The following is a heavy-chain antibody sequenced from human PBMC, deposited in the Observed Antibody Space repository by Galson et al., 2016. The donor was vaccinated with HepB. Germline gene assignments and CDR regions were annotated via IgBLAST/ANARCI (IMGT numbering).Heavy chain of an antibody. CDR1: GFSVNSKY. V-gene: IGHV3-53*04. J-gene: IGHJ4*02. CDR2: LYTDDTT. CDR3: ATLGYSSTWQAHSYFDY. D-gene: IGHD6-13*01. Sequence: SLRLSCAASGFSVNSKYMGWVRQAPGKGLEWVSVLYTDDTTYYANSVKGRVALSRHSSENTVSLQMNSLRTRDTAVYFCATLGYSSTWQAHSYFDYWGQGTLVTVSS.